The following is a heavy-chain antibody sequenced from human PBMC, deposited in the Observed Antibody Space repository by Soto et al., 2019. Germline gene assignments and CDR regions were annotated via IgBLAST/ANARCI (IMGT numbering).Heavy chain of an antibody. D-gene: IGHD3-9*01. CDR1: GFTFDDYG. Sequence: GGSLRLSCAASGFTFDDYGMSWVRQAPGKGLEWVSGINWNGGSTGYADSVKGRFTISRDNAKNSLYLQMNSLRAEDTALYHCARGVGDILTGYYTDWGQGTLVTVSS. J-gene: IGHJ4*02. CDR3: ARGVGDILTGYYTD. V-gene: IGHV3-20*01. CDR2: INWNGGST.